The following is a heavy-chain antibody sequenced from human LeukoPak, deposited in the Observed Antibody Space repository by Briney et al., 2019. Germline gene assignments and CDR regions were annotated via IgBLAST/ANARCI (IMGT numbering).Heavy chain of an antibody. V-gene: IGHV4-38-2*02. Sequence: SETLSLTCTVSGYSISTGYYWDWIRQPPGKGLEWIGTFYHGGSTNYNPSLKSRVTISVDTSKNQFSLKLSSVTAADTAVYYCARTLPALHDAFDIWGQGTMVTVSS. D-gene: IGHD2-15*01. CDR2: FYHGGST. CDR3: ARTLPALHDAFDI. J-gene: IGHJ3*02. CDR1: GYSISTGYY.